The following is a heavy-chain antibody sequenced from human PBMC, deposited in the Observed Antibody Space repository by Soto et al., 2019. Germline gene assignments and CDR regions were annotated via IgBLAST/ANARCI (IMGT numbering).Heavy chain of an antibody. CDR3: ARDRGWQTFDY. Sequence: EVQLAESGGGLVQPGGSLRLSCAASGFIFGNYWMTWVRQAPGKELERVDNIKVDGRETYYVDSVKGRFIISRDNAKNSVYLQMNSLRAEDPAVYYWARDRGWQTFDYWGQGTLVTVSS. CDR1: GFIFGNYW. J-gene: IGHJ4*02. V-gene: IGHV3-7*03. CDR2: IKVDGRET. D-gene: IGHD2-15*01.